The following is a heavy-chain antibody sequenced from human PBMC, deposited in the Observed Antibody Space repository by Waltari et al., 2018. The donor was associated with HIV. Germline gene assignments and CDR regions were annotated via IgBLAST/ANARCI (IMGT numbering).Heavy chain of an antibody. CDR1: GFEFRHYS. J-gene: IGHJ4*02. D-gene: IGHD3-10*01. CDR3: VRDDPGYGPIDF. CDR2: IRRGNNEK. V-gene: IGHV3-21*04. Sequence: DVYLVESGGGVVTTGGSIRLTCEASGFEFRHYSLNWVRQSPMRGREWVASIRRGNNEKNYLVSVRGRFVISRDNSESSVYLQMDSLREEDTATYFCVRDDPGYGPIDFWGQGTLVTV.